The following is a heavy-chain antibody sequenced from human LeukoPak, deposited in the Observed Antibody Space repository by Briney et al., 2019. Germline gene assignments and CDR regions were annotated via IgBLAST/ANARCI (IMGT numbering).Heavy chain of an antibody. CDR1: GFTLSSYA. Sequence: GGSLRPSCAASGFTLSSYAMNWVRQAPGKGLDWVSVISTSGGTTYYADSVKGRFTISRDNSKNTLYLQMNSLSVEDTAVYYCAKDEVLWFGERAFDIWGHGTMVTVSS. V-gene: IGHV3-23*01. CDR2: ISTSGGTT. D-gene: IGHD3-10*01. J-gene: IGHJ3*02. CDR3: AKDEVLWFGERAFDI.